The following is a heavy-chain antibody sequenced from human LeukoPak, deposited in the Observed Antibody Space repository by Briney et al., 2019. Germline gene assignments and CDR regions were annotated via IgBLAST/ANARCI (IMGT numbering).Heavy chain of an antibody. Sequence: SETLSLTCAVYGGSFSGYYWSWIRQPPGKGLEWIGEINHSGSTNYNPSLKSRVTISVDTSRNQFSLKLSSVTAADTAVYYCARGGATVTRRYFDLWGRGTLVTVSS. CDR2: INHSGST. D-gene: IGHD4-17*01. CDR3: ARGGATVTRRYFDL. J-gene: IGHJ2*01. CDR1: GGSFSGYY. V-gene: IGHV4-34*01.